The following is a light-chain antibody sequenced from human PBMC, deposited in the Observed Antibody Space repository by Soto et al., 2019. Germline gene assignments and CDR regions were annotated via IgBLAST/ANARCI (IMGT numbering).Light chain of an antibody. CDR1: QGISSY. CDR2: AAS. CDR3: QQYYSDPRT. Sequence: ASRMTQSPSSLSASTGDRVTITCRASQGISSYLSWYQQKPGKAPKLLIYAASTLQSGVPSRFSGRASGTEFTLTVSCWQSEDFATYYCQQYYSDPRTFRQATKVEIK. J-gene: IGKJ1*01. V-gene: IGKV1-8*01.